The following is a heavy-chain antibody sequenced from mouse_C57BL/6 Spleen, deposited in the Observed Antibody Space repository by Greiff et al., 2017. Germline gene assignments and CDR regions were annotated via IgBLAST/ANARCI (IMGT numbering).Heavy chain of an antibody. V-gene: IGHV1-39*01. CDR2: INPNYGTT. Sequence: EVQRVESGPELVKPGASVKISCKASGYSFTDYNMNWVKQSNGKSLEWIGVINPNYGTTSYNQKFKGKATLTVDQSSSTAYMQLNSLTSEDSAVYYCAREGIYYGNYGYWYFEVWGTGTTVTVSS. D-gene: IGHD2-1*01. CDR1: GYSFTDYN. J-gene: IGHJ1*03. CDR3: AREGIYYGNYGYWYFEV.